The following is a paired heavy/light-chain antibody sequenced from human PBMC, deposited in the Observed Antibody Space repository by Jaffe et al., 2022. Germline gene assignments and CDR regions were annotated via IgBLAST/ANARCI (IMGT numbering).Light chain of an antibody. CDR2: EVS. CDR1: SSDVGNYNL. Sequence: QSALTQPASVSGSPGQSITISCTGTSSDVGNYNLVSWYQQHPGKAPKLMIYEVSKRPSGVSNRFSGSKSGNTASLTISGLQAEDEADYYCCSYAGSSTYVFGTGTKVTVL. V-gene: IGLV2-23*02. J-gene: IGLJ1*01. CDR3: CSYAGSSTYV.
Heavy chain of an antibody. CDR3: ARFSTAMVVFDY. CDR2: IYYSGGT. D-gene: IGHD5-18*01. CDR1: GGSISSSSYY. J-gene: IGHJ4*02. Sequence: QMQLQESGPGLVKPSETLSLTCTVSGGSISSSSYYWGWIRQPPGKGMEWIGSIYYSGGTYCNPSLKSRVTISVDTSKNQFSLNLSFVTAADTAVFYCARFSTAMVVFDYWGQGTLVTVSS. V-gene: IGHV4-39*01.